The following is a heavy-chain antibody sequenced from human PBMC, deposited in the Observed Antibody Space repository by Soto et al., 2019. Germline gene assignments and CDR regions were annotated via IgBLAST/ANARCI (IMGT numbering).Heavy chain of an antibody. Sequence: QVQLQESGPGLVKPSETLSLTCTVSGGSISSYYWSWIRQPPGKGLEWIGYIYSSGSTNYNPSLKSRVTISVDTSKNQFSLKLSSVTAADTAVYYCARHKWIQLWSAEVYYYYYMDVWCKGTTVTVSS. J-gene: IGHJ6*03. D-gene: IGHD5-18*01. CDR2: IYSSGST. CDR1: GGSISSYY. V-gene: IGHV4-59*08. CDR3: ARHKWIQLWSAEVYYYYYMDV.